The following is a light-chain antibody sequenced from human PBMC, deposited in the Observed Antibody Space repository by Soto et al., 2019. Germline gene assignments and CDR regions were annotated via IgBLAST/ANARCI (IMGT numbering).Light chain of an antibody. Sequence: QSVLTQPPSVSAAPGQKVTISCSGSSSNIGSNYVSWYQHLPGTAPKLLIYDNNKRPSGIPDRFSGSNSGTSTTLAITGLQTGDEADYYCGTGDGSLSAGGVFGTGTKLTVL. J-gene: IGLJ1*01. CDR3: GTGDGSLSAGGV. V-gene: IGLV1-51*01. CDR2: DNN. CDR1: SSNIGSNY.